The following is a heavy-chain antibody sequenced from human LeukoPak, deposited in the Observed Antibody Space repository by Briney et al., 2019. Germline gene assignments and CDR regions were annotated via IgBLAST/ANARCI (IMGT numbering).Heavy chain of an antibody. J-gene: IGHJ4*02. CDR2: IYYSGST. V-gene: IGHV4-30-4*08. Sequence: PSGTLSLTCTVSGGSISSGDYYWSWIRQPPGKGLEWIGYIYYSGSTYYNPSLKSRVTISVDTSKNQFSLKLSSVTAADTAVYYCASGSSSRSGRPGHNWGQGTLVTVSS. D-gene: IGHD6-6*01. CDR1: GGSISSGDYY. CDR3: ASGSSSRSGRPGHN.